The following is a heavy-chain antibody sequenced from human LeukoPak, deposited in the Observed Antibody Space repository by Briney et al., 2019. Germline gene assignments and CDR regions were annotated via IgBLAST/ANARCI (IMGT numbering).Heavy chain of an antibody. J-gene: IGHJ4*02. CDR3: ARHPILEWSDY. CDR1: CYRFTSYW. Sequence: GESLQISFKGSCYRFTSYWIGWGRQLPGKGLEWMGIIYPGDSDTRYSPSFQGQVTISADKSISTAYLQWSSLKASDTAMYYCARHPILEWSDYWGQGTLVTVSS. D-gene: IGHD3-3*01. V-gene: IGHV5-51*01. CDR2: IYPGDSDT.